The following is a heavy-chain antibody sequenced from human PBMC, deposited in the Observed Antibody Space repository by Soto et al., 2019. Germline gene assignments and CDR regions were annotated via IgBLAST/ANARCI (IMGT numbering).Heavy chain of an antibody. D-gene: IGHD4-17*01. CDR1: GFTFNSYS. V-gene: IGHV3-21*01. CDR3: ARDRDYGDYVERDYYYYGMDV. CDR2: ISRISTYI. J-gene: IGHJ6*02. Sequence: KSGGSLRLSCAASGFTFNSYSMNWVRQAPGKGLEWVSSISRISTYIYYADSVKGRFTISRDNSKNLLYLQMNNLRAEDTAVYYCARDRDYGDYVERDYYYYGMDVWGQGTTVTVSS.